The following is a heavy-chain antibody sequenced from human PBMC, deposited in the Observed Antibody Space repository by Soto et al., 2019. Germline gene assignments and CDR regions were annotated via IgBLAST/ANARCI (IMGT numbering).Heavy chain of an antibody. CDR2: INAGNGNT. Sequence: ASVKVSCKASGYTFTSYAMHWVRQAPGQRLEWMGWINAGNGNTKYSQKFQGSVTITRDTSASTAYMELSSLRSEDTAVYYCARDPRPPYYYDSSGYYFDYWGQGTLVTVSS. V-gene: IGHV1-3*01. CDR3: ARDPRPPYYYDSSGYYFDY. CDR1: GYTFTSYA. D-gene: IGHD3-22*01. J-gene: IGHJ4*02.